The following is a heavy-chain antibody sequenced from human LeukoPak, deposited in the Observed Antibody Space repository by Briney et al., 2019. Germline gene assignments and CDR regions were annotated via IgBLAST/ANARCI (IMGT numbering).Heavy chain of an antibody. CDR3: AKPSDCGPKRGPYFDY. Sequence: GGSLRLSRAPPGFTFRSYRVNSVRDAPGGRLECGSAIRGRDGSTPYADPLRGRFTIHRDNSKHTLYLQMNSLRAEHTAVYYCAKPSDCGPKRGPYFDYWGQGTLVTVSS. J-gene: IGHJ4*02. CDR1: GFTFRSYR. V-gene: IGHV3-23*01. CDR2: IRGRDGST. D-gene: IGHD2-21*02.